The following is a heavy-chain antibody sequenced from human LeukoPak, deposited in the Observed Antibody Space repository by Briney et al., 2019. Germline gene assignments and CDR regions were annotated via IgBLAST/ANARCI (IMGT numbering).Heavy chain of an antibody. J-gene: IGHJ5*02. CDR3: AKDYDDYFWGSSSPPS. Sequence: GGSLRLSCAASGFLVNTNYMTWVRQAPGKGLELVSLISGSGGSTYYTDSVRGRFTISRDNSRKTLHLHMNSLRPEDTAVYYCAKDYDDYFWGSSSPPSWGQGTLVIVSS. V-gene: IGHV3-23*01. CDR2: ISGSGGST. CDR1: GFLVNTNY. D-gene: IGHD3-16*01.